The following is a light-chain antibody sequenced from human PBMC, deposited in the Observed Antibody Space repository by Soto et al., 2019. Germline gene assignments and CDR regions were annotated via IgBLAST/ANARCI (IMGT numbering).Light chain of an antibody. Sequence: EIVLTQSPATLSLSPGERATLSCRASQSVGSYLAWYRQKPGQAPRLLISGASNRAPGIPARFSGSGSGTEFTLTISSLEPEDFAVYYCQQRNNWPSTWTFGQGTKVDIK. CDR3: QQRNNWPSTWT. J-gene: IGKJ1*01. V-gene: IGKV3-11*01. CDR2: GAS. CDR1: QSVGSY.